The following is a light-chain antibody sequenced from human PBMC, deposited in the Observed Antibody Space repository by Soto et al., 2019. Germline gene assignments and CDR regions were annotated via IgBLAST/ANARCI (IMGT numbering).Light chain of an antibody. V-gene: IGKV1-6*01. J-gene: IGKJ5*01. CDR1: HDTRTY. CDR3: LQLYKTTFT. Sequence: RITLTCEACHDTRTYSAWYQQKPGKAPKLLIFAASNLQSGVPARFSGSGSGTDFTLTISRLQPEDFAMYYCLQLYKTTFTFGQGTRLEIK. CDR2: AAS.